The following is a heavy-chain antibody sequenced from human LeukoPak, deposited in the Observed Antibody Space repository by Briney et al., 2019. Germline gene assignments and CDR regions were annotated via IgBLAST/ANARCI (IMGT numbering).Heavy chain of an antibody. CDR2: IYYSGST. CDR3: ARLGYQLRTAYYYYYMDV. D-gene: IGHD2-2*01. Sequence: SETLSLTCTVSGGSLSSYYWSWIRQPPGKQLEWIGYIYYSGSTNYNPSLKSRVTISVDTSKNQFSLKLSSVTAADTAVYYCARLGYQLRTAYYYYYMDVWGKGTTVTVSS. J-gene: IGHJ6*03. CDR1: GGSLSSYY. V-gene: IGHV4-59*08.